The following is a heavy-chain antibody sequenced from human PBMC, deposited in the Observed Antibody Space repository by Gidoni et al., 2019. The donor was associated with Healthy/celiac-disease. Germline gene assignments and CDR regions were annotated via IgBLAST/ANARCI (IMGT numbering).Heavy chain of an antibody. CDR2: SKSKPDGGAT. CDR3: TTVPIYCSGGSCYSNYYYGMDV. CDR1: GFTFSNAW. Sequence: EVQQLESGGGLVKPGGSPRRSCAASGFTFSNAWTNRVRQAPGKGLEWVGRSKSKPDGGATDYAAPVKGRFTISRDDSKNTLYLQMNSLKTEDTALYYCTTVPIYCSGGSCYSNYYYGMDVWGQGTTVTVSS. J-gene: IGHJ6*02. D-gene: IGHD2-15*01. V-gene: IGHV3-15*07.